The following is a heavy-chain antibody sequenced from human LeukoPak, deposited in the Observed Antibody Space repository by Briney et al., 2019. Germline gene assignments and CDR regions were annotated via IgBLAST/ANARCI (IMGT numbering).Heavy chain of an antibody. CDR2: IYYSGST. CDR3: ASLYYYDSSGNI. J-gene: IGHJ4*02. Sequence: SETLSLTCTVSGGSISSSSYYWGWIRQPPGKGLEWIGSIYYSGSTYYNPSLKSRVTISVATSKNQFSLKLSSVTAADTAVYYCASLYYYDSSGNIWGQGTLVTVSS. V-gene: IGHV4-39*01. D-gene: IGHD3-22*01. CDR1: GGSISSSSYY.